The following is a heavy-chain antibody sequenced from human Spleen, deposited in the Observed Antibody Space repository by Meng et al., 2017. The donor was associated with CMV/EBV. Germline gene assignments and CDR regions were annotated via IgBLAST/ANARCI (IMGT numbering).Heavy chain of an antibody. CDR1: GGSISSSSYY. CDR3: ATGRDGYKTNFDY. Sequence: GSLRLSCTVSGGSISSSSYYWGWIRQPPGKGLEWIGSIYYSGSTYYNPSLKSRVTISVDTSKNQFSLKLSSVTAADTAVYYCATGRDGYKTNFDYWGQGTLVTVSS. V-gene: IGHV4-39*07. D-gene: IGHD5-24*01. CDR2: IYYSGST. J-gene: IGHJ4*02.